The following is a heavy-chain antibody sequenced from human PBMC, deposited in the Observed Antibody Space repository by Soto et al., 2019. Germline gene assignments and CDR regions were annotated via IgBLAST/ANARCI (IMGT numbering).Heavy chain of an antibody. J-gene: IGHJ5*02. CDR2: VYYNGTTTY. D-gene: IGHD4-17*01. CDR3: ARFRDYGAYFGP. Sequence: QVQLQESGPGLVKPSETLSLTCFLSGGSVSDYYWSWIRQPPGKGLEWIGYVYYNGTTTYKHNPSLESLVTISVGTSKNQFSLKLTSVTAAATAFYYCARFRDYGAYFGPWGQGPLVTVSS. V-gene: IGHV4-59*08. CDR1: GGSVSDYY.